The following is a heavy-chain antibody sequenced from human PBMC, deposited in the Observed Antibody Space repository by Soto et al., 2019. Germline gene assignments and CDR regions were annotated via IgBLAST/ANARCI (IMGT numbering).Heavy chain of an antibody. J-gene: IGHJ6*02. V-gene: IGHV1-69*13. Sequence: ASVKVSCTASGRTFSSYDISWVRQAPGQGLEWMGGIIPIFGTANYAQKFQGRVTITADESTSTAYMELSSLRSEDTAVYYCARPPPYSSSWEDYYYGMDVWGQGTTVNVSS. CDR1: GRTFSSYD. CDR2: IIPIFGTA. CDR3: ARPPPYSSSWEDYYYGMDV. D-gene: IGHD6-13*01.